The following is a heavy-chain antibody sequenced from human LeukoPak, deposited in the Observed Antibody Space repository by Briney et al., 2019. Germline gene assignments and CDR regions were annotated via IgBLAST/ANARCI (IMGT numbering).Heavy chain of an antibody. CDR1: GFTFTSSA. D-gene: IGHD6-19*01. V-gene: IGHV1-58*01. Sequence: SVKVSCKASGFTFTSSAVQWVRQARGQRLEWIGWIVVGSGNTNYAQKFQERVTITRDMSTSTAYMELSSLRSEDTAVYYCARGGAAVAGMAYWGQGTLVTVSS. J-gene: IGHJ4*02. CDR2: IVVGSGNT. CDR3: ARGGAAVAGMAY.